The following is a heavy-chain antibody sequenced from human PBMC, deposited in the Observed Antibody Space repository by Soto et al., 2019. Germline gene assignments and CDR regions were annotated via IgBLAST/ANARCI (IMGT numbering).Heavy chain of an antibody. V-gene: IGHV3-48*03. D-gene: IGHD6-19*01. J-gene: IGHJ4*02. CDR1: GFTFSSYE. Sequence: LRLSCAASGFTFSSYEMNWVRQAPGKGLEWVSYISSSGSTIYYADSVKGRFTISRDNAKNSLYLQMNSLRAEDTAVYYCARDVAEAGHDYWGQGTLVTVSS. CDR3: ARDVAEAGHDY. CDR2: ISSSGSTI.